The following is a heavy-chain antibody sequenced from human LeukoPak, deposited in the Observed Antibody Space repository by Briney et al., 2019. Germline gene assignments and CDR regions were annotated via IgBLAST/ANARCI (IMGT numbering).Heavy chain of an antibody. D-gene: IGHD2-2*02. CDR2: IYHSGST. CDR3: ARTAVGYCSSTSCYNLDY. Sequence: SQTLSLTCTVSGGSISSGGYYWSWIRQPPGKGLEWIGYIYHSGSTYYNPSLKSRVTISVDRSKNQFSLKLSSVTAADTAVYYCARTAVGYCSSTSCYNLDYWGQGTLVTVSS. V-gene: IGHV4-30-2*01. J-gene: IGHJ4*02. CDR1: GGSISSGGYY.